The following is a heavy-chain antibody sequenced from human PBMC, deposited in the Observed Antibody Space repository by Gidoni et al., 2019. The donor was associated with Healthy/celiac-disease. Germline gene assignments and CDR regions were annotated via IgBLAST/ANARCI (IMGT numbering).Heavy chain of an antibody. CDR3: AREAEVAHFDY. V-gene: IGHV3-30*04. Sequence: QVQLVESGGGVVQPGRSLRLSCAASGFTFSSYAMHWVRQAPGKGLEWVAVISYDGSNKYYADSVKGRFTISRDNSKNTLYLQMNSLRAEDTAVYYCAREAEVAHFDYWGQGTLVSVSS. CDR1: GFTFSSYA. CDR2: ISYDGSNK. D-gene: IGHD5-12*01. J-gene: IGHJ4*02.